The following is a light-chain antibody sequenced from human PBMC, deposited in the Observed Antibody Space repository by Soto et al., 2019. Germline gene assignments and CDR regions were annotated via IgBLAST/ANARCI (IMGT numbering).Light chain of an antibody. CDR2: GAS. Sequence: EIVLTQSPGTLSLSPGERATLSCRASQSVSSSYLAWYQQKPGQAPRLLMYGASRRATGVPDRFRGSGSGTDFTLTISRLEPEDFAVYYCQQYGSSPYTFGHGTKLEIK. CDR1: QSVSSSY. V-gene: IGKV3-20*01. CDR3: QQYGSSPYT. J-gene: IGKJ2*01.